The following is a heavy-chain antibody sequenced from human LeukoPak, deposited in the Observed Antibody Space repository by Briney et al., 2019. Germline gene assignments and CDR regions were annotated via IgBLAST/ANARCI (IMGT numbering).Heavy chain of an antibody. CDR1: GGTFSSYA. CDR2: IIPILGIA. J-gene: IGHJ4*02. CDR3: ARETYSGYAPYFDY. Sequence: ASVKVSCKASGGTFSSYAISWVRQAPGQGLEWMGRIIPILGIANYAQKFQGRVTITADKSTSTAYMELSSPRSEDTAVYYCARETYSGYAPYFDYWGQGTLVTVSS. V-gene: IGHV1-69*04. D-gene: IGHD5-12*01.